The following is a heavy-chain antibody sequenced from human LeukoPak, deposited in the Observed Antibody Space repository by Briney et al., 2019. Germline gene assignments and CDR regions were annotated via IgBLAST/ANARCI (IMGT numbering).Heavy chain of an antibody. V-gene: IGHV1-46*01. CDR2: INPSGSST. Sequence: ASVKVSCKASGYSFTSYYMHWVRQAPGQGLEWMGLINPSGSSTTYAQKFQGRVTMTRDMFTSTDYMELTSLTSDDTAVYYCARDNSVGETTWWFDPWGQGTLVTVSS. J-gene: IGHJ5*02. D-gene: IGHD1-26*01. CDR3: ARDNSVGETTWWFDP. CDR1: GYSFTSYY.